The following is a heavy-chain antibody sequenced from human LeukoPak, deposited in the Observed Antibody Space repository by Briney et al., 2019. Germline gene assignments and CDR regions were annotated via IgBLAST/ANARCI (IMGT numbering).Heavy chain of an antibody. CDR3: ARGATIFGVVIIPMDV. CDR1: GVSISSNNW. CDR2: IYHSGSS. J-gene: IGHJ6*03. Sequence: SGTLSLTCAVSGVSISSNNWWNWVRQPPGKGLEWIGEIYHSGSSNYNPSLKSRVTISVDKSKNQLSLKLSSVTAADTAVYYCARGATIFGVVIIPMDVWGKGTTVTVSS. D-gene: IGHD3-3*01. V-gene: IGHV4-4*02.